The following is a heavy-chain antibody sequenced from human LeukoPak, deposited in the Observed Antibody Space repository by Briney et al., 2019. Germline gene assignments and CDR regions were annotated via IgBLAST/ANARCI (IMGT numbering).Heavy chain of an antibody. CDR3: ARVSEQQPINYFDY. D-gene: IGHD6-13*01. CDR2: INHSGST. J-gene: IGHJ4*02. Sequence: SETLSLTCAVYGGSFSGYYWSWIRQPPGKGLEWIGEINHSGSTNYNPSLKSRVTISVDTSKNQFSLKLSSVTAADTAVYYCARVSEQQPINYFDYWGQGTLVTVSS. CDR1: GGSFSGYY. V-gene: IGHV4-34*01.